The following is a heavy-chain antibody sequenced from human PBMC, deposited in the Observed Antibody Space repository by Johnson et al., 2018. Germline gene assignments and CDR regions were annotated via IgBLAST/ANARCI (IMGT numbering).Heavy chain of an antibody. CDR1: GFTFNSYA. CDR2: ISYDGSYK. J-gene: IGHJ3*02. Sequence: QVQLVESGGGVVQPGKSLRLSCAASGFTFNSYAMHWVRQAPGKGLAWVAVISYDGSYKYYADSVKGRFTISRDNSKNQLYLQMNSLRVEDTAVYYGAKMRSFQQWGVFVGDAVDIWGQGTMVTVSS. V-gene: IGHV3-30*18. CDR3: AKMRSFQQWGVFVGDAVDI. D-gene: IGHD1-26*01.